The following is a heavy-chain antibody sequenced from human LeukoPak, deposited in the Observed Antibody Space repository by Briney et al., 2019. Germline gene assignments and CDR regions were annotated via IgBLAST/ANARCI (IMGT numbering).Heavy chain of an antibody. CDR3: AHRMDSAWGFHI. Sequence: GGCLRLACAVSGHTVSNNNMSSVRQAPGGGRGGVSIIYSNGLTYYADSVKGRFSISRDNSKNTLYLQMNSPRAEDTAVYYCAHRMDSAWGFHIWGQGTMVTVSS. D-gene: IGHD1-14*01. CDR1: GHTVSNNN. J-gene: IGHJ3*02. CDR2: IYSNGLT. V-gene: IGHV3-53*01.